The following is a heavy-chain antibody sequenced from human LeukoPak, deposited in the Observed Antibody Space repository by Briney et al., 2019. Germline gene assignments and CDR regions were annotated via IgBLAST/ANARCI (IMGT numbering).Heavy chain of an antibody. V-gene: IGHV4-61*02. Sequence: PSETLSLTCTVSGGSISSGSYYWSWIRQPAGKGLEWIGRIYTSGSTNYNPSLKSRVTISVDTSKNQFSLKLSSVTAADTAVYYCARDRWPDDAFDIWGQGTMVTVSP. D-gene: IGHD5-24*01. J-gene: IGHJ3*02. CDR3: ARDRWPDDAFDI. CDR2: IYTSGST. CDR1: GGSISSGSYY.